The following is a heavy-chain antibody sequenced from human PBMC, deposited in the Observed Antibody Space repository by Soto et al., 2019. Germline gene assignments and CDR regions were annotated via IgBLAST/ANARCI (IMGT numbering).Heavy chain of an antibody. CDR1: GGSITSYY. Sequence: NPSETLSLTCTVSGGSITSYYWNWIRQPPGKGLEWIGYIYYSGSTNYNPSLKSRVSLSVDTSKNQFSLKVYSVTAADTAVYYCARDRDGYNYFDYWGQGTLVTVSS. D-gene: IGHD5-12*01. CDR2: IYYSGST. J-gene: IGHJ4*02. CDR3: ARDRDGYNYFDY. V-gene: IGHV4-59*01.